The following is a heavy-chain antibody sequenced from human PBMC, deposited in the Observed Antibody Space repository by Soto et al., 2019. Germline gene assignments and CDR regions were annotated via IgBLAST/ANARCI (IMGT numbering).Heavy chain of an antibody. CDR2: IIPIYNAA. V-gene: IGHV1-69*06. CDR1: GGNFGDYV. D-gene: IGHD2-15*01. J-gene: IGHJ3*02. CDR3: ARYWSAGTFYGAFDM. Sequence: QVELKQSGAEVKRPGSSVRVSCEASGGNFGDYVVSWLRQSPGQGPEWMGGIIPIYNAANYARNFRGRLTLTADKSTNTAYMELVSLRSEDTAIYYCARYWSAGTFYGAFDMWGQGTKV.